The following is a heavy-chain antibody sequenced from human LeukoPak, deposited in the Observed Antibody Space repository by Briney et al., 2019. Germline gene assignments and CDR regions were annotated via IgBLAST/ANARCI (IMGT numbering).Heavy chain of an antibody. J-gene: IGHJ3*02. CDR2: IRYDGSNK. D-gene: IGHD6-6*01. Sequence: GGSLRLSCAASGFTFSSYGMHWVRQAPGKGLEWVAFIRYDGSNKYYADSVKGRFTISRDNSKNTLYLQMNSLRAEDTAVYYCATEYSSSSDLLNAFDIWGQGTMATVSS. V-gene: IGHV3-30*02. CDR1: GFTFSSYG. CDR3: ATEYSSSSDLLNAFDI.